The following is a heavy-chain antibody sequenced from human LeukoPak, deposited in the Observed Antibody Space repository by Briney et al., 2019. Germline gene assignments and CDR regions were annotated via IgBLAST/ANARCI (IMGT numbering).Heavy chain of an antibody. CDR3: GSGWYVGG. CDR1: ASTSSSYA. CDR2: ISGSGGST. D-gene: IGHD6-19*01. J-gene: IGHJ4*02. V-gene: IGHV3-23*01. Sequence: PGGSLRLSCAASASTSSSYAMSWVRQAQGKGLEWVSAISGSGGSTYYADSVKGRFTISRDNSKNTLYLQMNSLRAEDTAVYYCGSGWYVGGWGQGTLVTVSS.